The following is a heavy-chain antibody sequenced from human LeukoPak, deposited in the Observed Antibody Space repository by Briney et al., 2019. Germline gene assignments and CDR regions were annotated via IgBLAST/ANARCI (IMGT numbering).Heavy chain of an antibody. CDR3: ARVTYSSGWEHNWFDP. CDR2: IYYSGSA. CDR1: GYSISSGYY. V-gene: IGHV4-38-2*02. Sequence: SETLSLTCTVSGYSISSGYYWGWIRQPPGKGLEWIGSIYYSGSAYYNPSLKSRVTISVDTSKNQFSLKLSSVTAADTAVYYCARVTYSSGWEHNWFDPWGQGTLVTVSS. D-gene: IGHD6-19*01. J-gene: IGHJ5*02.